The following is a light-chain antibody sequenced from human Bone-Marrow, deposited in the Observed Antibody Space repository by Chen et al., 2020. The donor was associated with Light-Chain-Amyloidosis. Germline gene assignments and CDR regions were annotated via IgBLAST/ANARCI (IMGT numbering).Light chain of an antibody. CDR2: RDT. CDR3: QSADSSGTYEVI. J-gene: IGLJ2*01. V-gene: IGLV3-25*03. CDR1: DLPTKY. Sequence: SYELTQPPSVSVSPGQTARLTCSGDDLPTKYAYWYQQKPGQAPVLVIHRDTERPSGISERFSGSSSGTTDTLTSSGVQAEDEADYHCQSADSSGTYEVIFGGGTKLTVL.